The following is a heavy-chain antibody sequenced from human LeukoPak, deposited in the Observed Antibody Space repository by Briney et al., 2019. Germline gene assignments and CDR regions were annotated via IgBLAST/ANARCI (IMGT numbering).Heavy chain of an antibody. CDR2: VNHSGST. D-gene: IGHD3-10*01. Sequence: KTSETLSLTCAVFGGSFSDYYWTWIRQSPGKGLQWIGEVNHSGSTNSNPSLKSRVTISIDTSKNQFSLKLSSVTAADTAVYYCARGFRRGTFDLWGQGTMVTVPS. CDR1: GGSFSDYY. CDR3: ARGFRRGTFDL. J-gene: IGHJ3*01. V-gene: IGHV4-34*01.